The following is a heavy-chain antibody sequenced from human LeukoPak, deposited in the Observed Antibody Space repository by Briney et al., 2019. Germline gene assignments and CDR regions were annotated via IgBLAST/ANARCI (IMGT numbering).Heavy chain of an antibody. V-gene: IGHV4-34*01. CDR1: GFTFIDAW. D-gene: IGHD3-10*01. CDR2: INHSGST. CDR3: ARGRFRGNFDY. Sequence: GSLRLSCEASGFTFIDAWMTWIRQPPGKGLEWIGEINHSGSTNYNPSLKSRVTISVDTSKNQFSLKLSSVTAADTAVYYCARGRFRGNFDYWGQGTLVTVSS. J-gene: IGHJ4*02.